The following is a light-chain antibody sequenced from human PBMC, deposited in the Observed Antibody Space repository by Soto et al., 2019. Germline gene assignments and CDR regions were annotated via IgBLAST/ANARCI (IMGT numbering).Light chain of an antibody. Sequence: EIVLRQSPGTLSLSPGERATLSCRASQSVSSNYLAWYQQKPGQAPRLLIYGASSRATGISDRFSGSGSGTDFTLTISRLEPEDFAVYYCQQYGTSPPWTFGQGTKVDIK. CDR3: QQYGTSPPWT. V-gene: IGKV3-20*01. J-gene: IGKJ1*01. CDR1: QSVSSNY. CDR2: GAS.